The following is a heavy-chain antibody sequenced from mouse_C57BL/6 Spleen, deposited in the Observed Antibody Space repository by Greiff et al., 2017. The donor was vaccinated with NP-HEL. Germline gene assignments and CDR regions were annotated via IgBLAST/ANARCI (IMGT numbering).Heavy chain of an antibody. CDR2: INPSTGGT. J-gene: IGHJ4*01. CDR3: ARYCYAMDY. V-gene: IGHV1-42*01. Sequence: VQLKESGPELVKPGASVKISCKASGYSFTGYYMNWVQQSPEKSLEWIGEINPSTGGTTYTQKFKAKATLTVDKSSSTAYMQLKSLTSEDSAVYYCARYCYAMDYWGQGTSVTVSS. CDR1: GYSFTGYY.